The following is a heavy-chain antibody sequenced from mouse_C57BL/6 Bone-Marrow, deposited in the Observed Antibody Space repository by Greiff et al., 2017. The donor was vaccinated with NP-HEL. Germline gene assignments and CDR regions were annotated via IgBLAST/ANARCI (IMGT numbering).Heavy chain of an antibody. D-gene: IGHD2-2*01. CDR3: GYEAWFAY. Sequence: QVQLQQSGAELVRPGASVTLSCKASGYTFTDYEMHWVKQTPVHGLEWIGAIDPETGGTAYNQKFKGKARLTADKSSSTAYMELRSLTSEDSAVYYCGYEAWFAYWGKGTLVTVSA. J-gene: IGHJ3*01. CDR2: IDPETGGT. V-gene: IGHV1-15*01. CDR1: GYTFTDYE.